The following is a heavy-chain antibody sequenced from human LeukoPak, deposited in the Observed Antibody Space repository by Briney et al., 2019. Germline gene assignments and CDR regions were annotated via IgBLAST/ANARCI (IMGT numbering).Heavy chain of an antibody. CDR1: GLSLDTYA. Sequence: GGSLRLSCADSGLSLDTYAIHWVRQAPGKGLEWVSGLSLDTDRIGYGDSVKGRFTVSRDHTKNSVYLQMNSLTPEDSALYFCTKDVAPGGADVWGQGTTVTVSS. CDR3: TKDVAPGGADV. D-gene: IGHD1-26*01. J-gene: IGHJ6*02. CDR2: LSLDTDRI. V-gene: IGHV3-9*01.